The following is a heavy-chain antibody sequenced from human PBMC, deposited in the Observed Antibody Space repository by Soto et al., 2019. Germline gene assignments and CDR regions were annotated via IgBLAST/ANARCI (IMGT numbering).Heavy chain of an antibody. CDR2: IYSSGSS. D-gene: IGHD4-17*01. CDR3: ARGSIDYDPYFDS. CDR1: GASIGGHF. J-gene: IGHJ4*02. V-gene: IGHV4-59*11. Sequence: SETLSLTCTVSGASIGGHFWHWIRQPPGKALEWIGYIYSSGSSNYNPSLRSRVTISVDTSKNQFSLKLTSVTAADSAVCYCARGSIDYDPYFDSWGQGTLVTVSS.